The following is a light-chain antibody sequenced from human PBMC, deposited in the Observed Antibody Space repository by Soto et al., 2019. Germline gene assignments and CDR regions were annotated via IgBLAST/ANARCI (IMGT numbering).Light chain of an antibody. J-gene: IGKJ1*01. CDR2: KAS. Sequence: DIQMTQSPSTLSASVGDRVTITCRASQSISSWLAWYQQKPGKAPTFLIYKASSLESGVPSRFSGSGSGTEFTLTISSLQPDDFATYYCQQYNTYSTFGQGTKVEIK. V-gene: IGKV1-5*03. CDR1: QSISSW. CDR3: QQYNTYST.